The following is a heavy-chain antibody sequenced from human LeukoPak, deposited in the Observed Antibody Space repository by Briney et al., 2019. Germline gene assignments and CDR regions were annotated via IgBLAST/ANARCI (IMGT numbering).Heavy chain of an antibody. CDR3: ARDGVVAAAGTLAFDI. V-gene: IGHV4-4*07. CDR2: IYTSGST. Sequence: SETLSLTCTVSGGSISSYYWSWIRQPAGKGLEWIGRIYTSGSTNYNPSLKSRVTMSVDTSKNQFSLKLSSVTAADTAVYYCARDGVVAAAGTLAFDIWGQGTMVTVSS. CDR1: GGSISSYY. J-gene: IGHJ3*02. D-gene: IGHD6-13*01.